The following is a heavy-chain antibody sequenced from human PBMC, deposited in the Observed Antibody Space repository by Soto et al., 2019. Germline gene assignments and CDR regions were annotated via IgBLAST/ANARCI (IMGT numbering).Heavy chain of an antibody. CDR3: TTDPESYIAVAGTDGIDV. CDR1: GFTFSNAW. CDR2: SKSKTDGGTT. V-gene: IGHV3-15*07. J-gene: IGHJ6*02. Sequence: EVQLVESEGGLVQPGGSLRLSCAASGFTFSNAWMNWVRQAPGKGLEWVGRSKSKTDGGTTDYAAPVKGRFTISRDDSKNTLYLQMNSLKTWDAAVYYCTTDPESYIAVAGTDGIDVWGQGTTVTVSS. D-gene: IGHD6-19*01.